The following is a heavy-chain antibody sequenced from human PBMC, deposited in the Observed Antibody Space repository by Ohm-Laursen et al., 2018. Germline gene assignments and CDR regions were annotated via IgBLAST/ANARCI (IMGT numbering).Heavy chain of an antibody. CDR1: GGSISSSSYY. D-gene: IGHD5-24*01. V-gene: IGHV4-39*07. CDR3: ARVSRRDGYNPLDY. Sequence: TLSLTCPVSGGSISSSSYYWGWIRQPPGKGLEWIGSIYYSGSTYYNPSLKSRVTISVDTSKNQFSLKLSSVTAADTAVYYCARVSRRDGYNPLDYWGQGTLVTVSS. J-gene: IGHJ4*02. CDR2: IYYSGST.